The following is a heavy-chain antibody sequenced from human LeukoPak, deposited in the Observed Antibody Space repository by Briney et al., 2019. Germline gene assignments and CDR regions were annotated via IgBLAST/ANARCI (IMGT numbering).Heavy chain of an antibody. CDR3: AKDTSLDIARVFDS. CDR2: ISGSGGTT. Sequence: GGSLRLSCAASGFTFSSYAMSWVRQAPGKGLEWVSVISGSGGTTYYADSVKGRFTISRDDSKNTLYLQMNSLRAGDTAVYYCAKDTSLDIARVFDSWGQGTLVAVSS. J-gene: IGHJ4*02. CDR1: GFTFSSYA. D-gene: IGHD5-12*01. V-gene: IGHV3-23*01.